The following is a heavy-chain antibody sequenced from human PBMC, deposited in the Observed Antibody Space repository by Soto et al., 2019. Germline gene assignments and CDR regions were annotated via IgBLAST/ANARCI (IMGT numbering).Heavy chain of an antibody. CDR3: ARLLVGQQLVRDFDY. D-gene: IGHD6-13*01. J-gene: IGHJ4*02. V-gene: IGHV4-4*02. CDR1: GGYISSSNW. Sequence: SETLSLTCAVSGGYISSSNWWSWVRQPPGKGLEWIGEIYHSGSTNYNPSLKSRVTISVDKSKNQFSLKLSSVTAADTAVYYCARLLVGQQLVRDFDYWGQGTLVTVSS. CDR2: IYHSGST.